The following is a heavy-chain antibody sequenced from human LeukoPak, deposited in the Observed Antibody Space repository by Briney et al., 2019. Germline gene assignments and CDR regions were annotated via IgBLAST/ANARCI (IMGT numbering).Heavy chain of an antibody. CDR3: ARDSGSYEKGLPDY. J-gene: IGHJ4*02. CDR2: IWYDGSNK. V-gene: IGHV3-33*01. D-gene: IGHD1-26*01. Sequence: GRSLRLSCAASGFIFGSFGMHWVRQAPGEGLEWVAVIWYDGSNKYYADSVKGRFTISRDNSENTLYLQMSSLRADDTGVYYCARDSGSYEKGLPDYWGQGTQVTVSS. CDR1: GFIFGSFG.